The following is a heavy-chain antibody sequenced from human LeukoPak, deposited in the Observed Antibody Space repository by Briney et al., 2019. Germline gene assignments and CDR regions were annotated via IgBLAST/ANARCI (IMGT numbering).Heavy chain of an antibody. J-gene: IGHJ4*02. Sequence: QPGRSLRLSCAASGFSLSNYYMNWVRQAPGRGLEWVSCISSTSSAIYYADSVKGRFTVSRDSAKNSLYLQMSSLTAEDTAVYYCARSGGYFDFWGQGTLVTVSS. D-gene: IGHD3-10*01. CDR1: GFSLSNYY. V-gene: IGHV3-48*01. CDR2: ISSTSSAI. CDR3: ARSGGYFDF.